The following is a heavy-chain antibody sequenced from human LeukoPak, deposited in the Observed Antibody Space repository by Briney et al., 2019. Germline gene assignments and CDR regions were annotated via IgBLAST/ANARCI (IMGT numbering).Heavy chain of an antibody. Sequence: SETLSLTCTVSGGSISSYYWSWIRQPAGKGLEWIGRIYTSGSTNYNPSLKSRVTMSVDTSKNQFSLKLSSVTAADTAVYYCARDLYGSGSQPFDCWGQGTLVTVSS. D-gene: IGHD3-10*01. CDR3: ARDLYGSGSQPFDC. CDR1: GGSISSYY. J-gene: IGHJ4*02. CDR2: IYTSGST. V-gene: IGHV4-4*07.